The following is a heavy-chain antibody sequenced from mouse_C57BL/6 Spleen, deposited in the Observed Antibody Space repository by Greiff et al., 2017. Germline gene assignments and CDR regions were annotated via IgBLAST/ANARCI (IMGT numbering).Heavy chain of an antibody. Sequence: EVQVVESEGGLVQPGSSMKLSCTASGFTFSDYYMAWVRQVPEKGLEWVANINYDGSSTYYLDSLKSRFIISRDNAKNILYLQMSSLKSEDTATYYCAREGNWDGGWYFDVWGTGTTVTVSS. D-gene: IGHD4-1*01. J-gene: IGHJ1*03. CDR3: AREGNWDGGWYFDV. V-gene: IGHV5-16*01. CDR1: GFTFSDYY. CDR2: INYDGSST.